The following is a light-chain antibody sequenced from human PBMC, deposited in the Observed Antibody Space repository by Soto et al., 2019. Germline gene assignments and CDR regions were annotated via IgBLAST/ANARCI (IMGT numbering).Light chain of an antibody. J-gene: IGKJ5*01. CDR2: KVS. V-gene: IGKV2-30*02. CDR1: QSLVHSDGIAY. CDR3: MQGSHWPIT. Sequence: VCMIHYTLSLPVTLGQPASISCRSNQSLVHSDGIAYFSWFQQRPGRSPRRLIYKVSNRDSGVPARFSGSGSGTDFALKISRVEAEDVGVYYCMQGSHWPITFGQGTRLEIK.